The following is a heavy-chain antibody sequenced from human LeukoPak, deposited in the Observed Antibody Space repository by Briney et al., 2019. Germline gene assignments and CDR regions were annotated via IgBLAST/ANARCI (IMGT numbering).Heavy chain of an antibody. J-gene: IGHJ4*02. CDR3: ATFSGRYSRY. Sequence: VASVKISCKVSGYTFTDYYMHWVRQAPGKGLEWMGLVDPEDGETIYAEKFQGRVTITADTSTDTAYMELSSLRSEDTAVYYCATFSGRYSRYWGQGTLVTVSS. CDR1: GYTFTDYY. V-gene: IGHV1-69-2*01. CDR2: VDPEDGET. D-gene: IGHD3-10*01.